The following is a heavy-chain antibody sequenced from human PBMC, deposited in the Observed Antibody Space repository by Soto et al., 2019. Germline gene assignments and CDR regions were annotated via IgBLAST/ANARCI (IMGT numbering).Heavy chain of an antibody. D-gene: IGHD6-19*01. J-gene: IGHJ3*02. CDR3: ARASGWYYAFDI. V-gene: IGHV3-48*01. CDR2: ISSSSSTI. CDR1: GFTFSSFS. Sequence: GGSLRLSCAASGFTFSSFSMNWVRQAPGKGLEWVSYISSSSSTIYYADSVKGRFTISRDNAKNSLYLQMNSLRAEDTAVYYWARASGWYYAFDIWGQGTMVTVSS.